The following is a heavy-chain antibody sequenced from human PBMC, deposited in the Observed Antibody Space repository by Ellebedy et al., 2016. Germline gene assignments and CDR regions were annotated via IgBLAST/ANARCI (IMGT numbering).Heavy chain of an antibody. J-gene: IGHJ1*01. V-gene: IGHV1-69*13. CDR3: ARGGAARPDLYFQH. CDR1: GGTFSSYA. Sequence: SVKVSXXASGGTFSSYAISWVRQAPGQGLEWMGGIIPIFGTANYAQKFQGRVTITADESTSTAYMELSSLRSEDTAVYYCARGGAARPDLYFQHWGQGTLVTVSS. CDR2: IIPIFGTA. D-gene: IGHD6-6*01.